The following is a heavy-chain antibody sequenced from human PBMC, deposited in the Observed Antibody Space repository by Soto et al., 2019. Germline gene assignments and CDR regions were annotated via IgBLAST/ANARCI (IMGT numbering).Heavy chain of an antibody. CDR1: GFTFGNYW. J-gene: IGHJ4*02. CDR2: VSGDGSFT. V-gene: IGHV3-74*01. Sequence: GGSLRLSCGASGFTFGNYWMHWVRHAPGEGLVWVSRVSGDGSFTRFADSVKGRFTISRDNSKNTLYLQMNSLRAEDTAVYYCAKEGWGDIVVVPAAYFDYWGQGTLVTVSS. CDR3: AKEGWGDIVVVPAAYFDY. D-gene: IGHD2-2*01.